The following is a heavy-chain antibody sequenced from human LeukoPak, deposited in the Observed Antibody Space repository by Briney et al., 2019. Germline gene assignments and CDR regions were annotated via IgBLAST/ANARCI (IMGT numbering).Heavy chain of an antibody. V-gene: IGHV3-30*04. J-gene: IGHJ3*02. D-gene: IGHD2-21*02. CDR3: ARERQDTVIHSGAFDI. Sequence: GRSLRLSCAASGFTFSNYFMHWVRQAPGKGLEWVADIASDGSHTFYVESVKGRFTISRDNSKNTLYLQMNSLGAEDTAVYFCARERQDTVIHSGAFDIWGQGTMVTVSS. CDR1: GFTFSNYF. CDR2: IASDGSHT.